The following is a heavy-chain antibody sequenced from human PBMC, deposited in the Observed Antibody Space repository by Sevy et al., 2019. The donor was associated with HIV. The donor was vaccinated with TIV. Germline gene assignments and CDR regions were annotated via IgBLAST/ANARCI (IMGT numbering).Heavy chain of an antibody. CDR3: ARSNPDGYNYSYYYGMDV. Sequence: ASVKVSCKASGDTFGNYAIAWVRQAPGHGLEWMGGIIPVSGSANSAQKFQDRVTITADVSTSTAYMELRSLRSEDTAVYYCARSNPDGYNYSYYYGMDVWGQGTTVTVSS. CDR1: GDTFGNYA. V-gene: IGHV1-69*13. D-gene: IGHD1-1*01. CDR2: IIPVSGSA. J-gene: IGHJ6*02.